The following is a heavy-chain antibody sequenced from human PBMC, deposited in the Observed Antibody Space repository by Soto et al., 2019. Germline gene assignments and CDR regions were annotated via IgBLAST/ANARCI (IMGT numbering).Heavy chain of an antibody. D-gene: IGHD3-10*01. CDR2: IRTKSNNFAT. Sequence: GGSLRLSRAASGFTLSGSDIHWVRQASGKGLEWVGRIRTKSNNFATSYAESVRGRFTISRDDSDSTASLQMSSLKTEDTAIYYCSRHQEGHSMVFYGMDVWGQGTTVTVSS. CDR1: GFTLSGSD. V-gene: IGHV3-73*01. J-gene: IGHJ6*02. CDR3: SRHQEGHSMVFYGMDV.